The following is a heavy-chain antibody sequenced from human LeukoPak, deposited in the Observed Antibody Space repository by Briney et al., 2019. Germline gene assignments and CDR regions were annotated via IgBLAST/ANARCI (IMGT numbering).Heavy chain of an antibody. J-gene: IGHJ6*02. D-gene: IGHD4-17*01. V-gene: IGHV4-34*01. CDR1: GGSFSGYY. CDR2: INHSGST. CDR3: ARAVGDYGDYEGNYYGMDV. Sequence: PSETLSLTCAVYGGSFSGYYWSWIRQPPGKGLEWIGEINHSGSTNYNPSLKSRVTISVDTSKNQFSLKLSSVTAADTAVYYCARAVGDYGDYEGNYYGMDVWGQGTTVTVSS.